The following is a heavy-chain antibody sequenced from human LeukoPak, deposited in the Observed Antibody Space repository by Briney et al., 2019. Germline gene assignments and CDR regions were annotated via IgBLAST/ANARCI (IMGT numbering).Heavy chain of an antibody. J-gene: IGHJ4*02. CDR3: ASKSYSGSYTFDY. Sequence: SQTLSLTCTVSGGPISRSTWWSWVRQPPGKGLEWIGEIYHSGSANYNPSLKSRLTISVDKSRNQFSLILSPVTAADTAVYYCASKSYSGSYTFDYWGQGTLVTVSS. CDR1: GGPISRSTW. D-gene: IGHD1-26*01. V-gene: IGHV4-4*02. CDR2: IYHSGSA.